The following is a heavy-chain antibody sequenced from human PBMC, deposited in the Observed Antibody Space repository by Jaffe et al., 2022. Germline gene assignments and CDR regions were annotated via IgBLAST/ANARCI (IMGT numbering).Heavy chain of an antibody. CDR2: ISDSGGST. CDR1: GFTFSSLA. Sequence: EVQLLESGGGLVQPGGSLRLSCAASGFTFSSLAMSWVRQAPGKGLEWVSTISDSGGSTYYVDSVKGRFTISRDNSKNTLYLQMNSLRVEDTAVYYCAKKFPGIAAAGRGDAFDIWGQGTMVTVSS. D-gene: IGHD6-13*01. J-gene: IGHJ3*02. V-gene: IGHV3-23*01. CDR3: AKKFPGIAAAGRGDAFDI.